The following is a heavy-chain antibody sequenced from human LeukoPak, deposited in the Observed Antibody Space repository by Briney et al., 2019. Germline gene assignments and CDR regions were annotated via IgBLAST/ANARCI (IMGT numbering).Heavy chain of an antibody. V-gene: IGHV3-21*01. CDR2: ISSSSYI. J-gene: IGHJ4*02. CDR1: GFTFSSYS. Sequence: PGGSLRPSCAASGFTFSSYSMNWVRQAPGKGLEWVSSISSSSYIYYADSVKGRFTISRDNAKNSLYLQMNSLRAEDTALYYCASVDYYGSGNYYNDVDYWGQGTLVTVSS. D-gene: IGHD3-10*01. CDR3: ASVDYYGSGNYYNDVDY.